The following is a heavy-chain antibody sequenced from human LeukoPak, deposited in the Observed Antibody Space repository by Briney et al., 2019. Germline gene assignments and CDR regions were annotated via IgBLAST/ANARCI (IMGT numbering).Heavy chain of an antibody. J-gene: IGHJ4*02. CDR3: ARGRWSDY. CDR1: GFTFSAYW. V-gene: IGHV3-7*01. D-gene: IGHD5-24*01. Sequence: QAGGSLRLSCAASGFTFSAYWMTWVRQAPGKGLEWVANIKKDGTEKNYVDSVKGRFTISRDNVKKSLYLEMNSLRVEDTAVYYCARGRWSDYWGQGTQVTVSS. CDR2: IKKDGTEK.